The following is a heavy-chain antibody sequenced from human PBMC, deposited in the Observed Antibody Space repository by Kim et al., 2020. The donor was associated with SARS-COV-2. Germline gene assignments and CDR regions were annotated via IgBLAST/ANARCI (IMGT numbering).Heavy chain of an antibody. CDR3: ACARSAVAFDI. J-gene: IGHJ3*02. Sequence: GGSLRLSCAASGFAFSDCHMSWIRQAPGKGLEWISHITSSGIDSYYANSVQGRFTVSRDNARTLLYLQMNFLRAEDTALYYCACARSAVAFDIWGLGTMVTVSS. V-gene: IGHV3-11*01. CDR2: ITSSGIDS. CDR1: GFAFSDCH. D-gene: IGHD4-17*01.